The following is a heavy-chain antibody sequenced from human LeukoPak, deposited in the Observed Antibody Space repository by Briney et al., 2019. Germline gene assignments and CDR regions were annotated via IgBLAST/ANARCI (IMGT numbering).Heavy chain of an antibody. CDR3: ARTVAGXXYFDY. J-gene: IGHJ4*02. D-gene: IGHD6-19*01. CDR1: GYTFTSYD. CDR2: MNPNSGNT. Sequence: ASVKVSCKASGYTFTSYDINWVRQATGQGLEWMGWMNPNSGNTGYAQKFQGRVTMTRNTSISTAYMELSSLRSEDTAVYYCARTVAGXXYFDYWGQGTLVTVSS. V-gene: IGHV1-8*01.